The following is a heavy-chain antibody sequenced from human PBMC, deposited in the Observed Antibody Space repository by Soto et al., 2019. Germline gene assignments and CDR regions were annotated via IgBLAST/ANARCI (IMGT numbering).Heavy chain of an antibody. J-gene: IGHJ4*02. V-gene: IGHV3-21*02. CDR2: ISSSSSYL. CDR3: ARVRDFDY. CDR1: GFAFSNYN. Sequence: EVQLVESGGGLVKPGGSLRLSCAASGFAFSNYNMNWVRQAPGKGLEWVSSISSSSSYLFYADSVKGRFTISRDNAKNSLYLQMNSLRAEDTAVYYCARVRDFDYWGPGTLVTVSS.